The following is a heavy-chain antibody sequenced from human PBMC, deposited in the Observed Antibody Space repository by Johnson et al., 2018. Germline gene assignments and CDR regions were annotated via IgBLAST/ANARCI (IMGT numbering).Heavy chain of an antibody. V-gene: IGHV3-23*04. J-gene: IGHJ1*01. CDR2: SNGGGGNR. CDR3: AKGVVVGLYFQH. Sequence: VQLVESGGGLVQXGGSLRLXCAATGFTFSSYAMGWVRQAPGKGLEWVSGSNGGGGNRYYEDAVKGRFTISRDNSKNTLFLQMNSLRAEDTAVYCRAKGVVVGLYFQHWGQGTLVTVSS. CDR1: GFTFSSYA. D-gene: IGHD2-21*01.